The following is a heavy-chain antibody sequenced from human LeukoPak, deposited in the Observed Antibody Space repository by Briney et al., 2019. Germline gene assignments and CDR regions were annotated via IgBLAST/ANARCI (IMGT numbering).Heavy chain of an antibody. D-gene: IGHD2-2*01. CDR1: GGSISSYY. V-gene: IGHV4-4*07. CDR3: ARLLVPATATYAFDI. J-gene: IGHJ3*02. Sequence: SETLSLTCTVSGGSISSYYWSWIRQPAGKGLEWIGRIYTCGSTNYNPSLKSRVTMSVDTSKNQFSLKLSSVTAADTAVYYCARLLVPATATYAFDIWGQGTMVTVSS. CDR2: IYTCGST.